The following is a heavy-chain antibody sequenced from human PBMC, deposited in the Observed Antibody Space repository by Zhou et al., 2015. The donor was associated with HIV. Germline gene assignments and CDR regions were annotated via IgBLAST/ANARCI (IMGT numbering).Heavy chain of an antibody. CDR2: INGDNGKT. J-gene: IGHJ4*02. D-gene: IGHD3-22*01. Sequence: QVQLVQSGAEVKKPGASVKVSCKASGYPFSSYGVSWVRQAPGQGLEWMGWINGDNGKTRYAQQFQGRVTLTTDRSTKTAFMELKYLRSDDAATYYCATDDIGGYHSFNYWGQGTRVFVSS. CDR1: GYPFSSYG. CDR3: ATDDIGGYHSFNY. V-gene: IGHV1-18*04.